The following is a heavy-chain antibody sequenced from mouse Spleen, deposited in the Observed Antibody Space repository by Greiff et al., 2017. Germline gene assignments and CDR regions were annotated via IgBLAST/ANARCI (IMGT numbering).Heavy chain of an antibody. J-gene: IGHJ3*01. Sequence: EVKLVESGGGLVQPGGSRKLSCAASGFTFSSFGMHWVRQAPEKGLEWVAYISSGSSTIYYADTVKGRFTISRDNPKNTLFLQMTSLRSEDTAMYYCAKEKLGPFAYWGHGTLVTVSA. V-gene: IGHV5-17*02. CDR1: GFTFSSFG. D-gene: IGHD4-1*01. CDR2: ISSGSSTI. CDR3: AKEKLGPFAY.